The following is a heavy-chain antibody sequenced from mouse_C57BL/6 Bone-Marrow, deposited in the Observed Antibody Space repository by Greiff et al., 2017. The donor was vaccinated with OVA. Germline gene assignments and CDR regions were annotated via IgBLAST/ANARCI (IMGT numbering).Heavy chain of an antibody. V-gene: IGHV5-6*01. CDR1: GFTFSSYG. D-gene: IGHD2-14*01. CDR3: ARHWRRYAGYAMDY. Sequence: EVQVVESGGDLVKPGGSLKLSCAASGFTFSSYGMSWVRQTPDKRLEWVATISSGGSDTYYPDSVKGRFPLSRDNAKNTLYPQMSSLKSEDTAMYYCARHWRRYAGYAMDYWGQGTSVTVSS. CDR2: ISSGGSDT. J-gene: IGHJ4*01.